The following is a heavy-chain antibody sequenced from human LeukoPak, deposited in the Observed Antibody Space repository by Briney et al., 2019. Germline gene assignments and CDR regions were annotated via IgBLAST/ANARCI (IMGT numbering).Heavy chain of an antibody. V-gene: IGHV1-8*02. Sequence: VASVKVSCKASGYTFTNYDINWVRQASGQGLEWVGWMNPNSGNAGFAQKFKGRITTTGDTTTNTAYMEVFSLTSDDTAIYYCATQRWEKLHGSYYYDGMDVWGQGTTVTVS. J-gene: IGHJ6*02. CDR3: ATQRWEKLHGSYYYDGMDV. CDR1: GYTFTNYD. CDR2: MNPNSGNA. D-gene: IGHD1-26*01.